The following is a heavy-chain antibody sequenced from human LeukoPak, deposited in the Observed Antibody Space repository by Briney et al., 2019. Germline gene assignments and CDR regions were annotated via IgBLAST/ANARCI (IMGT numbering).Heavy chain of an antibody. CDR3: ARERVPIVVVTAIRYFDY. CDR1: GGSINAYY. CDR2: IYNSGTT. D-gene: IGHD2-21*02. J-gene: IGHJ4*02. V-gene: IGHV4-4*07. Sequence: SETLSLTCTVSGGSINAYYWSWIRQPAGEGLEWIARIYNSGTTEYNPSLQSRVTLSMDTSKNQFSLKLSSVTAADTAVYYCARERVPIVVVTAIRYFDYWGQGTLVTVSS.